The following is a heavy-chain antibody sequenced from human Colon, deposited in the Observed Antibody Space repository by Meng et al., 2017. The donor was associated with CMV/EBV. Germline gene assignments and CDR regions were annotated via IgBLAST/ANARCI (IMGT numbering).Heavy chain of an antibody. Sequence: GGSLRLSCAGSGFTFSNHEMNWVRQAPGKGLEWVSSISSSGSDMYYADSGKGRFTISRDNAKNSLYLQINSLRVEDTAVYYCARVRDLYGSDGMDVWGQGTTVTVSS. J-gene: IGHJ6*02. CDR2: ISSSGSDM. D-gene: IGHD5-24*01. CDR3: ARVRDLYGSDGMDV. V-gene: IGHV3-21*01. CDR1: GFTFSNHE.